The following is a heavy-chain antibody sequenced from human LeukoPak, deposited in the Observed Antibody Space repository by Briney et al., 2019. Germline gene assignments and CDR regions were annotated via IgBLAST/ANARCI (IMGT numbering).Heavy chain of an antibody. CDR2: IYPGDSDT. Sequence: GESLKISFQGSGYNFTSYWIGWVRQMPGKGLEWMGIIYPGDSDTRYSPSFQGQVTISADKSISTAYLQWSSLKASDTAMYFCARHVSPTNVGASPMNYWGQGTLVTVSS. V-gene: IGHV5-51*01. CDR1: GYNFTSYW. J-gene: IGHJ4*02. D-gene: IGHD1-26*01. CDR3: ARHVSPTNVGASPMNY.